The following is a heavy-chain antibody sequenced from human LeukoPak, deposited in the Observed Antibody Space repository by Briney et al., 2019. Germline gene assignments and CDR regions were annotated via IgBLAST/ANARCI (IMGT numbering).Heavy chain of an antibody. CDR3: AKYGSGIVVIRSPFDY. CDR2: ISGSGGST. J-gene: IGHJ4*02. V-gene: IGHV3-23*01. Sequence: PGRSLRLSCAASGFTFSSYAMHWVRQAPGKGLEWVSAISGSGGSTYYADSVKGRFTISRDNSKNTLYLQMNSLRAEDTAVYYCAKYGSGIVVIRSPFDYWGQGTLVTVSS. CDR1: GFTFSSYA. D-gene: IGHD3-22*01.